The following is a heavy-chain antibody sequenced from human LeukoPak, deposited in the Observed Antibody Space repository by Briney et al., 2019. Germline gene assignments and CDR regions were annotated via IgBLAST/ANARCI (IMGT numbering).Heavy chain of an antibody. D-gene: IGHD2-15*01. CDR1: RDSISSIIHY. Sequence: PSETLSLTCTVSRDSISSIIHYWGRIRQPPGRGLEWIGSVYFNGNTYNNPSLKSRATISLDRSKNQFSLNLNSVTAADTAVYYCAREYCSGGSCYSGYYYYYMDVWGKGTTVTVSS. V-gene: IGHV4-39*07. CDR3: AREYCSGGSCYSGYYYYYMDV. J-gene: IGHJ6*03. CDR2: VYFNGNT.